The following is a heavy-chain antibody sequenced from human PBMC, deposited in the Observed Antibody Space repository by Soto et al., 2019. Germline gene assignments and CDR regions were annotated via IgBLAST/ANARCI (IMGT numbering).Heavy chain of an antibody. CDR2: INHSGST. D-gene: IGHD6-13*01. CDR1: GGSFSGYY. CDR3: ARGLGEQQLVHPYYFDY. Sequence: SETLSLTCAVYGGSFSGYYWSWIRQPPGKGLEWIGEINHSGSTNYNPSLKSRVTISVDTSKNQFSLKLSSVTAADTAVYYCARGLGEQQLVHPYYFDYWGQGTLVTVS. V-gene: IGHV4-34*01. J-gene: IGHJ4*02.